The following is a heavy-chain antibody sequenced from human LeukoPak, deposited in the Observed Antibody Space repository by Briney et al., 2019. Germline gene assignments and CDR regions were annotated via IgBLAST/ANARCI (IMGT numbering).Heavy chain of an antibody. CDR2: ISYSGST. J-gene: IGHJ4*02. CDR1: GGSISSSSNF. D-gene: IGHD6-6*01. CDR3: ARGQYSSSPVFDF. Sequence: PSETLSLTCTVSGGSISSSSNFWGWIRQPPGKGLEWIGSISYSGSTYYNPSLKSRVTISVDTSKNQFSLKLSSVTAADTAVYYCARGQYSSSPVFDFWGQGTLVTVSS. V-gene: IGHV4-39*01.